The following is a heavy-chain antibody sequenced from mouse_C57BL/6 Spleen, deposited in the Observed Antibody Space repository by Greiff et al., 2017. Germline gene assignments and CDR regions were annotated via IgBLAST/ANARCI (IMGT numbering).Heavy chain of an antibody. D-gene: IGHD2-5*01. CDR3: ARHYSNYGGFAD. CDR2: INPSYGPT. V-gene: IGHV1-39*01. Sequence: VQLQQSGPELVKPGASVKISCKASGYSFTDYYMNWVKQSHGTSLEWIGEINPSYGPTSYNQKFKGKATLTVDQSSSTAYMQLNILTSEDSAVYYCARHYSNYGGFADWGQGTLVTVSA. J-gene: IGHJ3*01. CDR1: GYSFTDYY.